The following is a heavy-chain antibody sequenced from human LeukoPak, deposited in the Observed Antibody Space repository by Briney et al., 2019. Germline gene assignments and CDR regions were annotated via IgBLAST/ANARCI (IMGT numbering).Heavy chain of an antibody. CDR2: ISSSSSYI. D-gene: IGHD2-15*01. Sequence: GGSLRLSCAASGFTFSSYSMNWVRQAPGKGLEWVSSISSSSSYIYYADSVKGRFTISRDNAKNSLYLQMNSLRAEDTAVYYCAKDLARFVVVVYNWFDPWGQGTLVTVSS. CDR1: GFTFSSYS. V-gene: IGHV3-21*01. CDR3: AKDLARFVVVVYNWFDP. J-gene: IGHJ5*02.